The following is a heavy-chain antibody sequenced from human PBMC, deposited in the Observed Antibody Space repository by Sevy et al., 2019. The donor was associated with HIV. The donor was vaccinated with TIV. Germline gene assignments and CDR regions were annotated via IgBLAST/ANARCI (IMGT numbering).Heavy chain of an antibody. V-gene: IGHV3-53*01. CDR2: IYSGGST. CDR3: ASGVGAAPFDY. CDR1: GFTVSSNY. J-gene: IGHJ4*02. D-gene: IGHD1-26*01. Sequence: GGSLRLSCAASGFTVSSNYMCWVRQAPGKGLEWVSVIYSGGSTYYADSVKGRFTISRDNSKNTLYLQMNSLRAEDTAVYYCASGVGAAPFDYWGQGTLVTVSS.